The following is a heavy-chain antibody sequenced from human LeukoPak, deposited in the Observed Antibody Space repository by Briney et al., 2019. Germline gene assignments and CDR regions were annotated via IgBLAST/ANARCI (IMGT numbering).Heavy chain of an antibody. V-gene: IGHV3-13*04. Sequence: GGSLRLSCAGSGXTFSNYDMHWVRQATGKGLEWVSVIGTAGDTYYSGSVKGRFTVSREDAKNSFYLQMNSLRAGDTAVYYCARVNGFSDDAFDIWGQGTMVTVSS. CDR3: ARVNGFSDDAFDI. CDR2: IGTAGDT. D-gene: IGHD2-8*01. CDR1: GXTFSNYD. J-gene: IGHJ3*02.